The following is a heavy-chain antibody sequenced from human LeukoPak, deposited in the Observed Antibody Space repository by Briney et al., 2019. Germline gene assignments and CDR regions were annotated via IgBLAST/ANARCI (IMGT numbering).Heavy chain of an antibody. Sequence: ASVKVSCKASGYTFTGYYMHWVRQAPGQGLEWMGWINPNSGGTNYAQKFQGRVTMTRDTSISTAYMEPSRLRSDDTAVYYCARAGPLQYYDFWSGYVWFDPWGQGTLVTVSS. J-gene: IGHJ5*02. V-gene: IGHV1-2*02. CDR2: INPNSGGT. D-gene: IGHD3-3*01. CDR1: GYTFTGYY. CDR3: ARAGPLQYYDFWSGYVWFDP.